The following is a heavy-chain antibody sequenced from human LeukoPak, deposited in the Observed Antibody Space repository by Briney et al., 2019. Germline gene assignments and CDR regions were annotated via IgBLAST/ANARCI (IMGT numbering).Heavy chain of an antibody. CDR1: SRAINGYS. CDR2: IYNSGGT. D-gene: IGHD3-3*01. CDR3: ARVIETEALFGVGQGAFDR. J-gene: IGHJ5*02. Sequence: SETLSLTCTVYSRAINGYSWRWMPHPEGKGRVGISRIYNSGGTNYNPFLKSRVTMSGDTSKNQFSLKLSSVTAAERAVDQWARVIETEALFGVGQGAFDRWGEGTVVTVPS. V-gene: IGHV4-4*07.